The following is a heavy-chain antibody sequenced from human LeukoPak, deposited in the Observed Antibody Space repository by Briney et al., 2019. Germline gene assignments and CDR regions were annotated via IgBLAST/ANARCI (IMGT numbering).Heavy chain of an antibody. V-gene: IGHV3-53*01. CDR1: GFTVSSNY. D-gene: IGHD3-3*01. Sequence: PGGSLRLSCAASGFTVSSNYMSWVRQAPGKGLEWVSVIYSGGSTYYADSVKGRFTISRDKSKNTLYLQMNSLRAEDTAVYYCARANYYDFWSGSHDAFDIWGQGTMVTVSS. CDR3: ARANYYDFWSGSHDAFDI. CDR2: IYSGGST. J-gene: IGHJ3*02.